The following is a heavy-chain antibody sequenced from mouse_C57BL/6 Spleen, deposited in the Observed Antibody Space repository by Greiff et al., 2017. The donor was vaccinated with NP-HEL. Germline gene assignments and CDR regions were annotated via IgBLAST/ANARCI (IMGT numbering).Heavy chain of an antibody. Sequence: EVMLVESGGGLVQPGGSLKLSCAASGFTFSDYGMAWVRQAPRKGPEWVAFISNLAYSIYYADTVTGRFTISRENAKNTLYLEMSSLRSEDTAMYYCARHGDYDYDGYYFDYWGQGTTLTVSS. D-gene: IGHD2-4*01. CDR3: ARHGDYDYDGYYFDY. J-gene: IGHJ2*01. CDR2: ISNLAYSI. CDR1: GFTFSDYG. V-gene: IGHV5-15*01.